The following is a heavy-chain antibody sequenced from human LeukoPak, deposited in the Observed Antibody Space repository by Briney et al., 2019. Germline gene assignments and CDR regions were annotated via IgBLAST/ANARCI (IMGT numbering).Heavy chain of an antibody. V-gene: IGHV3-30-3*01. Sequence: PGGSLRLSCAASGFTFSSYAMHWVRQAPGKGLEGVAVISYDGSNKYYADSVKGRFTISRDNSKNTLYLQMNSLRAEDTAVYYCARDGSSGSPRHQNYYYYGMDVWGQGTTVTVSS. CDR1: GFTFSSYA. CDR3: ARDGSSGSPRHQNYYYYGMDV. J-gene: IGHJ6*02. D-gene: IGHD3-10*01. CDR2: ISYDGSNK.